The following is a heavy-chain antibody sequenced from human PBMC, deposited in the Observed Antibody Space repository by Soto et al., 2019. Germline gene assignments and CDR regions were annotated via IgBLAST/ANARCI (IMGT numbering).Heavy chain of an antibody. Sequence: PSETLSLTCTVPGGSISSGDYYWSWIRQPPGKGLEWIGYIYYSGSTYYNPSLKSRVTISVDTSKNQFSLKLSSVTAADTAVYYCARAFRGKPKWFGELSPFNWFDPWGQGTLVTVSS. D-gene: IGHD3-10*01. J-gene: IGHJ5*02. CDR1: GGSISSGDYY. CDR3: ARAFRGKPKWFGELSPFNWFDP. V-gene: IGHV4-30-4*01. CDR2: IYYSGST.